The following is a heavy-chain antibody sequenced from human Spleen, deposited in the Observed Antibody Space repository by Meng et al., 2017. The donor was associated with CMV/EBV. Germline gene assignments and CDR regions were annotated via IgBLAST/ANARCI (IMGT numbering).Heavy chain of an antibody. Sequence: QVQLQPWGAGLLKPSATRPLPCAVYGGSFSGYYWSWIRQPPGKGLEWIGEINHSGSTNYNPSLKSRVTISVDTSKNQFSLKLSSVTAADTAVYYCAKDPLGVAAAGLYWGQGTLVTVSS. CDR3: AKDPLGVAAAGLY. D-gene: IGHD6-13*01. CDR1: GGSFSGYY. J-gene: IGHJ4*02. V-gene: IGHV4-34*01. CDR2: INHSGST.